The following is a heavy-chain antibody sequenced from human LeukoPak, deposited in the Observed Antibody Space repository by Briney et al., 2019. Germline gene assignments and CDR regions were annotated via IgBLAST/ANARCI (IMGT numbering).Heavy chain of an antibody. J-gene: IGHJ4*02. CDR3: AKDEDYNSGSYIDF. CDR2: ISWNSGGI. D-gene: IGHD3-10*01. Sequence: GGSLRLSCAASGFTFDDYAMHWVRQAPGKGLEWVSGISWNSGGIGYADSVKGRFTISRDNAEKSVYLQMNSLRAEDTALYYCAKDEDYNSGSYIDFWGQGTLVTVSS. V-gene: IGHV3-9*01. CDR1: GFTFDDYA.